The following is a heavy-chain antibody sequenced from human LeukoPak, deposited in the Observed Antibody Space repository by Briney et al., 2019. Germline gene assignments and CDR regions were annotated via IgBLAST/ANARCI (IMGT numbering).Heavy chain of an antibody. CDR2: IYTSGST. J-gene: IGHJ4*02. D-gene: IGHD3-10*01. V-gene: IGHV4-4*09. Sequence: SETLSLTRTVSGGSISSYYWSWIRQPPGKGLEWIGYIYTSGSTNYNPSLKSRVTISVDTSKNQFSLKLSSVTAADTAVYYCARHREFYDYWGQGTLVTVSS. CDR3: ARHREFYDY. CDR1: GGSISSYY.